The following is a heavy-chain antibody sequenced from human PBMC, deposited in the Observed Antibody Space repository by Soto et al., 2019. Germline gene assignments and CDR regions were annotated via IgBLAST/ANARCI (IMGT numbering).Heavy chain of an antibody. Sequence: HGESLKISCQASGYSFTTYWISWGLQMPGQGLECMGRIDPTDSYTDYGPSFEGHVTMSVDRSINTAYLEWSSLKASDSAMYYCARVTLSYDSSGYHICDYWGLGTLVTVSS. CDR2: IDPTDSYT. J-gene: IGHJ4*02. D-gene: IGHD3-22*01. CDR1: GYSFTTYW. V-gene: IGHV5-10-1*01. CDR3: ARVTLSYDSSGYHICDY.